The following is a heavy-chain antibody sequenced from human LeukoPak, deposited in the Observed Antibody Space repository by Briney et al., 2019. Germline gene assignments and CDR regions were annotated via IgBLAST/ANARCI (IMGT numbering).Heavy chain of an antibody. J-gene: IGHJ3*02. CDR3: ARGYSSYYPDAFDI. V-gene: IGHV3-48*03. CDR2: MSFSGSTI. D-gene: IGHD5-12*01. CDR1: GFTFSSCE. Sequence: PGGSLRLSCVASGFTFSSCEMNWVRQAPGRGLEWVSYMSFSGSTIYYADSVKGRFTISRDNAKNSLYLQMNSLRAEDTAVYYCARGYSSYYPDAFDIWGQGTMVTVSS.